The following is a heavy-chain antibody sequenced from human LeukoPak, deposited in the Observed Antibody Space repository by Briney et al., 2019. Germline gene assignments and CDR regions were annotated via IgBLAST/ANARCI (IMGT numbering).Heavy chain of an antibody. CDR1: GFTFSDYV. D-gene: IGHD2-2*01. CDR2: ISATGGST. V-gene: IGHV3-23*01. J-gene: IGHJ4*02. CDR3: ARDVCSSTSCYFFDY. Sequence: PGGSLRLSCAASGFTFSDYVMNWVRQAPGKGLEWVSGISATGGSTYYADSVKGRFTISRDNSKNTLYLQMNSLRAEDTAVYYCARDVCSSTSCYFFDYWGQGTLVTVSS.